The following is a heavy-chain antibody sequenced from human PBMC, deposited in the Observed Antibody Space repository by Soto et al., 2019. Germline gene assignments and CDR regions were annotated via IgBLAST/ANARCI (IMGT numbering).Heavy chain of an antibody. Sequence: HPGGSLRLPCAGSDFTFRRYRMHWVRQAPGKGLEWVAVISYDGSNKYDADSVKGRFTISRDNSKNTLYLQMNSLRAEDTAVYYCAKPPPRIAARPRYYYYYGMDVWGQGTTVTVSS. J-gene: IGHJ6*02. D-gene: IGHD6-6*01. V-gene: IGHV3-30*18. CDR1: DFTFRRYR. CDR2: ISYDGSNK. CDR3: AKPPPRIAARPRYYYYYGMDV.